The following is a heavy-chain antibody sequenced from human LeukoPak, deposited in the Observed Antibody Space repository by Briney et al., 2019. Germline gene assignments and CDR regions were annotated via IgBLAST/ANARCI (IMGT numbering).Heavy chain of an antibody. V-gene: IGHV3-11*05. Sequence: KPGGSLRLSCAASGFTFSDYYMSWIRQPPGKGLEWVSYISGSTTYTNYADSVRGRFTISRDNSKNSLYLQMNSLRAEDTAVYYCAKDVADSSSWYGYFDYWGQGTLVTVSS. CDR1: GFTFSDYY. CDR2: ISGSTTYT. J-gene: IGHJ4*02. D-gene: IGHD6-13*01. CDR3: AKDVADSSSWYGYFDY.